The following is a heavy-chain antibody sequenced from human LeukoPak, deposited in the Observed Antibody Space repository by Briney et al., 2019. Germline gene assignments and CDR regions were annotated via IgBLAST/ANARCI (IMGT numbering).Heavy chain of an antibody. Sequence: PSETLSLTCTVSGGSISSYYWSWIRQPPGKGLEWIGYIYYSGSTNYNPSLKSRVTISVDTSKNQFSLKLSSVTAADTAVYYCARLKGYSSGWYIDYWGQGTLVTVSS. D-gene: IGHD6-19*01. CDR2: IYYSGST. CDR3: ARLKGYSSGWYIDY. J-gene: IGHJ4*02. V-gene: IGHV4-59*08. CDR1: GGSISSYY.